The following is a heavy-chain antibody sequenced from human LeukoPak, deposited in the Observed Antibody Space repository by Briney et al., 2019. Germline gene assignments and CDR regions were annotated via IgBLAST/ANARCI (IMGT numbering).Heavy chain of an antibody. CDR1: GYTFTSYG. V-gene: IGHV1-18*01. Sequence: GASVKVSCKASGYTFTSYGISWVRQAPGQGLEWMGWISAYNGNTNYAQKLQGRVTMTTDTSTSTAYMELRSLRSDDTAVYYCARDSRGYYYGSGSSIDYWGQGTLVTVSS. D-gene: IGHD3-10*01. J-gene: IGHJ4*02. CDR3: ARDSRGYYYGSGSSIDY. CDR2: ISAYNGNT.